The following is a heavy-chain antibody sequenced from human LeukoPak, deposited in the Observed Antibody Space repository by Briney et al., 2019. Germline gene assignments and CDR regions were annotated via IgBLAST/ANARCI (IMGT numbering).Heavy chain of an antibody. V-gene: IGHV3-7*01. CDR3: ARVRIGWFDP. CDR2: IKEDGSEK. J-gene: IGHJ5*02. Sequence: GGSLRLSCAASGFTVSSNYMSWVRQAPGKGLEWVANIKEDGSEKEYADSVKGRFTISRDNTKKSLYLQMNSLRAEDTAVYYCARVRIGWFDPWGQGTLVTVSS. D-gene: IGHD2-21*01. CDR1: GFTVSSNY.